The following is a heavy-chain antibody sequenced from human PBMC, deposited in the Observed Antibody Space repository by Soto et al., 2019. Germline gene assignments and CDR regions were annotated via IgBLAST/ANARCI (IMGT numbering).Heavy chain of an antibody. V-gene: IGHV1-2*02. CDR1: GYIFTGYY. Sequence: GASVKVSCKASGYIFTGYYIHWVRQAPGQGLEWMGWTNPNSGDTNYAQKFQGRVTMTRDMSISTAYMELSSLRSEDTAVYYCARDLYDIVVVPAAMVAFGAFDIWG. CDR2: TNPNSGDT. D-gene: IGHD2-2*01. J-gene: IGHJ3*02. CDR3: ARDLYDIVVVPAAMVAFGAFDI.